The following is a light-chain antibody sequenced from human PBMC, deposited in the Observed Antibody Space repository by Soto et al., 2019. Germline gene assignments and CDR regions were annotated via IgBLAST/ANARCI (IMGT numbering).Light chain of an antibody. CDR1: ISNIGNNY. Sequence: QPVLTQPSSVSGTPGQGVTISCSGSISNIGNNYVYWFQQLPGTAPKVLSNRNDQRPSGVPDRFSGSKSGTSASLAISGLRSEDEADYYCAAWDDTVRSYVFGTGTQLTVL. V-gene: IGLV1-47*01. CDR2: RND. CDR3: AAWDDTVRSYV. J-gene: IGLJ1*01.